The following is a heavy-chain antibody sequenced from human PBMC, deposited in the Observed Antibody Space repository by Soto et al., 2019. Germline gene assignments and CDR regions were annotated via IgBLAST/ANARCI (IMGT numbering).Heavy chain of an antibody. D-gene: IGHD3-10*01. CDR3: ARDKGTVHFDY. V-gene: IGHV3-33*01. Sequence: QVQLVESGGGVVQPGRSLRLSCAASGFTFSRHGMHWVRQAPGKGLEWVAVIWFDGSDKYYADSVKGRFTISRDKSKNTLYLQMNSLRAEDTAVYYCARDKGTVHFDYWGQGTLVTGSS. CDR2: IWFDGSDK. CDR1: GFTFSRHG. J-gene: IGHJ4*02.